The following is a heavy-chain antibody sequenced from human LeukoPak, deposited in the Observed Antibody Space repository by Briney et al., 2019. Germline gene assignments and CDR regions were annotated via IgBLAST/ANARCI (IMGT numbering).Heavy chain of an antibody. J-gene: IGHJ4*02. CDR3: ARLGYGNYLAEFDY. CDR2: INPNNGDT. D-gene: IGHD4-11*01. CDR1: GYTFTGYF. V-gene: IGHV1-2*06. Sequence: GASVKVSCKASGYTFTGYFMHWVRQAPGQGLEWMGRINPNNGDTIYAQKFQGRVTMTRDTSTSTVYMELSSLRSEDTAVYYCARLGYGNYLAEFDYWGQGTLVTVSS.